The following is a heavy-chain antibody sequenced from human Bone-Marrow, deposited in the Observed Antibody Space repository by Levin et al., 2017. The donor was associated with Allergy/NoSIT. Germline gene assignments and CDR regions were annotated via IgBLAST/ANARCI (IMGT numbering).Heavy chain of an antibody. D-gene: IGHD6-13*01. CDR2: IKPDGNDK. CDR3: ARIGDSSGWYDY. J-gene: IGHJ4*02. V-gene: IGHV3-7*02. Sequence: QTGGSLRLSCAASGFSFSRYWMSWVRQAPGKGLEWVASIKPDGNDKHYVDSVKGRFTISRDNAKNSLYLQMNSLRGEDTAVYYCARIGDSSGWYDYWGQGTLVTVSS. CDR1: GFSFSRYW.